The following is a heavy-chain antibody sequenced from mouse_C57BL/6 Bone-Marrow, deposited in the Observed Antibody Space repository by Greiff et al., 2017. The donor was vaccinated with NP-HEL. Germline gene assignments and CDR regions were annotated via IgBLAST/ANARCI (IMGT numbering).Heavy chain of an antibody. V-gene: IGHV1-54*01. CDR1: GYAFTNYL. CDR3: ARTGYGSSHWYFDV. Sequence: VQLQQSGAELVRPGTSVKVSCKASGYAFTNYLIAWVKQRPGQGLEWIGVINPGSGGTNYNEKFKGKATLTADKSSSTAYMQLSSLTSEDSAVYFCARTGYGSSHWYFDVWGTGTTVTVSS. D-gene: IGHD1-1*01. J-gene: IGHJ1*03. CDR2: INPGSGGT.